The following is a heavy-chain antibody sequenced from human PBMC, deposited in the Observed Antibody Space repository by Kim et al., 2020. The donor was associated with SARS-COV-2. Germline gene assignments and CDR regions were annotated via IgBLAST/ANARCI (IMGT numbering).Heavy chain of an antibody. J-gene: IGHJ3*02. CDR1: GFSVSTND. Sequence: GGSLRLSCAASGFSVSTNDMSWVRQAPGKGLEWVSIIYSGGGTYYAESVKGRFTISRDHSKNTVYLQLHSLRADDTAVYYCARRIVGATAAFEIWGQGTRVTVS. CDR3: ARRIVGATAAFEI. D-gene: IGHD1-26*01. CDR2: IYSGGGT. V-gene: IGHV3-53*01.